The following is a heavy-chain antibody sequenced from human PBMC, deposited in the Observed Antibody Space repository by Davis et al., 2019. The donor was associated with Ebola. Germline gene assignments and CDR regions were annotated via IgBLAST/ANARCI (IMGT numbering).Heavy chain of an antibody. Sequence: GGSLRLSCAASGFTFSDYYMSWIRQAPGKGLEWVSYISSSSSYINYADSVKGRFTITRDNAKNSLYLQMNSLRAEDTAVYYCARGRCSSTSCYTYFRYFDYWGQGTLVTVSS. CDR2: ISSSSSYI. CDR3: ARGRCSSTSCYTYFRYFDY. J-gene: IGHJ4*02. D-gene: IGHD2-2*02. CDR1: GFTFSDYY. V-gene: IGHV3-11*06.